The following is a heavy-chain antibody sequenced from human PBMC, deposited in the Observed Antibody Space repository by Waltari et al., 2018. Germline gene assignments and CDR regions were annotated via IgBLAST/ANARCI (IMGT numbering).Heavy chain of an antibody. V-gene: IGHV3-21*01. CDR1: GFPFGSYS. CDR2: ISSSSSYI. J-gene: IGHJ2*01. D-gene: IGHD3-16*01. Sequence: EVQLVESGGGLVKPGGSWGPSLPASGFPFGSYSMNWVRQAPGKGLEWVSSISSSSSYIYYADSVKGRFTISRDNAKNSLYLQMNSLRAEDTAVYYCARDLLRFDLWGRGTLVTVSS. CDR3: ARDLLRFDL.